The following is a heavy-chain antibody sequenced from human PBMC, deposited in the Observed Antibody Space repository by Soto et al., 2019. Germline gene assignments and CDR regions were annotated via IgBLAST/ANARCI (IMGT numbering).Heavy chain of an antibody. J-gene: IGHJ4*02. CDR2: IYYTGST. CDR1: DGSIRNYY. V-gene: IGHV4-59*01. CDR3: ARHDVLDY. Sequence: SETLSLTCTVSDGSIRNYYWSWIRQPPGKGLEWIGHIYYTGSTKYNPSLKSRVIMSVDTSKNQFSLNLSSVTAADTAVYYCARHDVLDYWGQGTLVTVSS. D-gene: IGHD6-6*01.